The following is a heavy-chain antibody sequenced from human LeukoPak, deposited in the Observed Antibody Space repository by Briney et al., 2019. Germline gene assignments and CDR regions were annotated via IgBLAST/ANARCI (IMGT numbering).Heavy chain of an antibody. Sequence: GGSLRLSCAASGFTFSNYDMHWVRQAPGKGLEWVSAIRYDGSNKYYADSVKGRFTISRDKAKNTLYLQMDSLRAEDTAVYFCARFDSSGYYFYYWGQGTLATVSS. CDR1: GFTFSNYD. J-gene: IGHJ4*02. CDR2: IRYDGSNK. CDR3: ARFDSSGYYFYY. V-gene: IGHV3-30*02. D-gene: IGHD3-22*01.